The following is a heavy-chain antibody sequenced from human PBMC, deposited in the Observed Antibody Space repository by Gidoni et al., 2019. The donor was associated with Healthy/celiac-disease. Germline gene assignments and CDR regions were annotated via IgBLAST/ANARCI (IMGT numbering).Heavy chain of an antibody. CDR2: IYYSGST. CDR3: ARQRGYSGYDLGDFDY. D-gene: IGHD5-12*01. Sequence: QLQLQESGPGLVKPSETLSLTCTVSGGSISSSSYYWGWIRQPPGKGLEWIGSIYYSGSTYYNPSLKSRVTISVDTSKNQFSLKLSSVTAADTAVYYCARQRGYSGYDLGDFDYWGQGTLVTVSS. CDR1: GGSISSSSYY. J-gene: IGHJ4*02. V-gene: IGHV4-39*07.